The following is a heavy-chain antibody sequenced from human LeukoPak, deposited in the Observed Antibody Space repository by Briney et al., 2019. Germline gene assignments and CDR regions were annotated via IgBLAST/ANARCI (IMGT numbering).Heavy chain of an antibody. CDR1: GYSFPTYW. J-gene: IGHJ4*02. D-gene: IGHD3-10*01. CDR3: ARTRGANTFDY. V-gene: IGHV5-51*01. CDR2: IYPGEADT. Sequence: GESLKISCKGSGYSFPTYWIGWVRQMPGKGLEWMGVIYPGEADTRYSPSFQCQVTISADKSISTAYPQWRSLKASDTAMYYCARTRGANTFDYWGQGILVTVSS.